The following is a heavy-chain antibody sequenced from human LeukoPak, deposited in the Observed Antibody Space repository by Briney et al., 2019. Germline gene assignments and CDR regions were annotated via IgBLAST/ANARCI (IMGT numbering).Heavy chain of an antibody. CDR1: GGTFSSYT. CDR3: ATATVGGNFSDY. Sequence: SVKVSCKASGGTFSSYTISWVRQAPGQGLEWMGRIIPILGIANYAQKFQVRVTITLDKSTSKAYMELSTLTSEDTAVHYCATATVGGNFSDYWGQGTLVTLSS. D-gene: IGHD2-15*01. J-gene: IGHJ4*02. CDR2: IIPILGIA. V-gene: IGHV1-69*02.